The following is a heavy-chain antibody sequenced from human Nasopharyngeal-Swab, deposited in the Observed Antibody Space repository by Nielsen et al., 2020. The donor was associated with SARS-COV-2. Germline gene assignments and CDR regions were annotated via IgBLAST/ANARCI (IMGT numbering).Heavy chain of an antibody. CDR2: ISSSSAYI. CDR3: ARLGVGLAATGPYYYYGMDV. J-gene: IGHJ6*02. D-gene: IGHD2-15*01. CDR1: GFTFSTYA. V-gene: IGHV3-21*06. Sequence: GESLKISCAASGFTFSTYALNWVRQAPGKGLEWVSSISSSSAYIYYGDSVKGRFTISRDNAMNSLYLQMNSLRAEDTAVYHRARLGVGLAATGPYYYYGMDVWGQGTTVTVSS.